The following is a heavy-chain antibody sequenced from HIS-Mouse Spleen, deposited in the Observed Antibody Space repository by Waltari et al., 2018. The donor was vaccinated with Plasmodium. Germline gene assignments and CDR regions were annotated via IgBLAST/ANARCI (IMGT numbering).Heavy chain of an antibody. J-gene: IGHJ6*02. D-gene: IGHD3-10*01. CDR2: IYHSGSN. CDR3: GRVNYGSGDYYYYYCMDV. CDR1: GYSISSGYY. Sequence: QVQLQESGPGLVKPSETLSLTCTVSGYSISSGYYWGWIRQPPVRGLEWIGGIYHSGSNYCHPSLNIRVAISVDTSMNRFSLKLSSVTAGDTAVYYCGRVNYGSGDYYYYYCMDVWGQRTTVTVSS. V-gene: IGHV4-38-2*02.